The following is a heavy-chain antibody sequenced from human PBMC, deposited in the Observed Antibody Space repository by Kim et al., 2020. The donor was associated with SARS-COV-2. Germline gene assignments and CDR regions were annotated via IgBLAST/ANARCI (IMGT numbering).Heavy chain of an antibody. V-gene: IGHV3-30*03. CDR3: ARLVWFGAVDV. Sequence: YNADSVNARFTIARDNCKNTRYLQMNRRRAEDMAVYYCARLVWFGAVDVWGQGTTVTVSS. J-gene: IGHJ6*02. D-gene: IGHD3-10*01.